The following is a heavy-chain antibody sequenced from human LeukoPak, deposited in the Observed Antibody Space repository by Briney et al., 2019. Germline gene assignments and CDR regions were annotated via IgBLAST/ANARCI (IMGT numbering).Heavy chain of an antibody. CDR2: IYWDDDK. CDR3: AHKSSGSYRNYFDY. Sequence: TLSLTCAVYGGSISSYYWSWIRQPPGKALEWLALIYWDDDKRYSPSLKSRLTITKDTSKNQVVLTMTNMDPVDTATYYCAHKSSGSYRNYFDYWGQGTLVTVSS. V-gene: IGHV2-5*08. J-gene: IGHJ4*02. D-gene: IGHD1-26*01. CDR1: GGSISSYYW.